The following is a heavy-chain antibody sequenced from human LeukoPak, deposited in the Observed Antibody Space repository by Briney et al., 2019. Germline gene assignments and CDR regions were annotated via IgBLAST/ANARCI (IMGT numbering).Heavy chain of an antibody. CDR1: GGTFSSFA. J-gene: IGHJ4*02. Sequence: GASVKVSCKASGGTFSSFAISWARQAPGQGLEWMGGIIPILGTANYAQKFQGRVTITADESTSTAYMELSSLRSEDTAVYYCASCSGGSCYIMDYWGQGTLVTVSS. CDR2: IIPILGTA. V-gene: IGHV1-69*13. CDR3: ASCSGGSCYIMDY. D-gene: IGHD2-15*01.